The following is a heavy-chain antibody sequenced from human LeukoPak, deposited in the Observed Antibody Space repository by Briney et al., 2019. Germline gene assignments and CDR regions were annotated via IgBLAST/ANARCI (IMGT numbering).Heavy chain of an antibody. D-gene: IGHD3-10*01. Sequence: GGSLRLSCAASGFTISSYWMHWVRPVPGKGLVWVSRINNDGSTTRYADSVKGRFTISRDNDKNTVYLQMNSLRAEDTAVYYCVRGGVTGSGTYYVLNWGQGTLITVSS. CDR3: VRGGVTGSGTYYVLN. J-gene: IGHJ4*02. V-gene: IGHV3-74*01. CDR1: GFTISSYW. CDR2: INNDGSTT.